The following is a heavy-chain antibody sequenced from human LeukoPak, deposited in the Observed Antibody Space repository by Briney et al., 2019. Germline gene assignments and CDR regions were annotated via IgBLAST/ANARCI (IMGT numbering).Heavy chain of an antibody. CDR2: IYYSGST. D-gene: IGHD6-19*01. CDR1: GGSISSSSYY. J-gene: IGHJ1*01. Sequence: PSETLSLTCPVSGGSISSSSYYWGWIRQPPGKGLEWIGSIYYSGSTYYNPSLKSRVTISVDTSKNQFSLKLSSVTAADTAVYYCARHLYSSGWYFQHWGQGTLVTVSS. CDR3: ARHLYSSGWYFQH. V-gene: IGHV4-39*01.